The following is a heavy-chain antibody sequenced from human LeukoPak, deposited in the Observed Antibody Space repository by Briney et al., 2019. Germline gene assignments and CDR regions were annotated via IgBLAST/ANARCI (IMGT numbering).Heavy chain of an antibody. CDR1: GFTFSNYN. J-gene: IGHJ4*02. CDR3: ARVRSDYSSSSPPDY. V-gene: IGHV3-21*01. CDR2: ISSSSSYI. Sequence: GGSLRLSCAASGFTFSNYNVNWVRQAPGKGLEWVSSISSSSSYIYYADSVKGRFTISRDNAKNTLYLQMNSLRAEDTAIYFCARVRSDYSSSSPPDYWGQGIPVTVSS. D-gene: IGHD6-6*01.